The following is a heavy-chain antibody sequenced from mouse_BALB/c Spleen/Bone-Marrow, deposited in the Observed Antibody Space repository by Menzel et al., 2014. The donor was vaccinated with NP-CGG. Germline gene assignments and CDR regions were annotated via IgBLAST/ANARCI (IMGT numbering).Heavy chain of an antibody. D-gene: IGHD1-1*02. J-gene: IGHJ4*01. CDR3: ARYGSYVGGTMDY. CDR2: VHPNNGGT. CDR1: GYSFSGYY. Sequence: VQLQQPGPDLVKPGATVKISCKASGYSFSGYYMHWVKQSHGKSLEWIGRVHPNNGGTSYNQKFKGKAILNVDMSSSTAYMEVRRLATEDFAVYFRARYGSYVGGTMDYWGQGTSVTVSS. V-gene: IGHV1-26*01.